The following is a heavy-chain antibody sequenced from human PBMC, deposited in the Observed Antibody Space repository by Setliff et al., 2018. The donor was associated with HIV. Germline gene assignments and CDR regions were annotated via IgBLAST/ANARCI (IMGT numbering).Heavy chain of an antibody. D-gene: IGHD2-2*01. J-gene: IGHJ4*02. CDR2: LWYDGVKK. CDR1: GFTFSVHG. Sequence: GGSLRLSCEASGFTFSVHGMHWVRLAPGKGLEWVAVLWYDGVKKYYADSVQGRFTISRDNSKNTLYLQMDSLRAEDTAVYFCAEGYQFSDYWGRGTLVTVSS. CDR3: AEGYQFSDY. V-gene: IGHV3-33*06.